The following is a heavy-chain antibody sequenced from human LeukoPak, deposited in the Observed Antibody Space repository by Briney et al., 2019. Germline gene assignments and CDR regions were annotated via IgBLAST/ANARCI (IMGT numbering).Heavy chain of an antibody. CDR2: ISGSGKRT. J-gene: IGHJ4*02. Sequence: GGSLRLSCAASEFNFSSYAMSWVRQAPGKGLEWVSAISGSGKRTYYADSVKGLFTISRDNSKNTLYLQMNSLRAEDTAVYYCAKDRRSGENDYDSSGYYFNNWGQGTLVTVSS. CDR1: EFNFSSYA. D-gene: IGHD3-22*01. V-gene: IGHV3-23*01. CDR3: AKDRRSGENDYDSSGYYFNN.